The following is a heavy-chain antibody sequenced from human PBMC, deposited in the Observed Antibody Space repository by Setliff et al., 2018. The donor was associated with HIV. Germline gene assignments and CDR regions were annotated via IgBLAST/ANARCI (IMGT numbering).Heavy chain of an antibody. CDR2: ISAYNGNT. Sequence: GASVKVSCKASGYTFTSYDISWVRQAPGQGLEWMGWISAYNGNTNYAQKFQGRVTMTEDTSTDTAYMELSSLRSEDTAVYYCATVAVDMKAFDIWGQGTMVTVSS. CDR3: ATVAVDMKAFDI. J-gene: IGHJ3*02. V-gene: IGHV1-18*01. D-gene: IGHD5-12*01. CDR1: GYTFTSYD.